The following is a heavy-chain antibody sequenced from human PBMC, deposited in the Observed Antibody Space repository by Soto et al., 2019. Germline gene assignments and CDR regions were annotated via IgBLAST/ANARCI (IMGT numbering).Heavy chain of an antibody. V-gene: IGHV1-24*01. CDR2: FDPEDGET. J-gene: IGHJ4*02. CDR3: VIPPYYDFWSGYYY. CDR1: GYTLTELS. Sequence: ASVKVSCKVSGYTLTELSMHWVRQTPGKGLEWMGGFDPEDGETIYAQKFQGRVTMTEDSSTDTAYMELSSLRSEDTAVYYCVIPPYYDFWSGYYYWGQGTLVTSPQ. D-gene: IGHD3-3*01.